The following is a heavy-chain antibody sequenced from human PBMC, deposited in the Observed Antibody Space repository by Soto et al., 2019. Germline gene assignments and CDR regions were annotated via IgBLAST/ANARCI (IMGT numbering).Heavy chain of an antibody. CDR2: IYHSGST. Sequence: QLQLQESGSGLVKPSQTLSLTCAVSGGSISSGGYSWSWIRQPPGKGLEWIGCIYHSGSTYYNPSLKSRVTISVDRSKNQFSLKLSSVTAADTAVYYCARGTPKMGLYYQPVTPEFDYWGQGTLVTVSS. CDR1: GGSISSGGYS. D-gene: IGHD2-2*02. V-gene: IGHV4-30-2*01. J-gene: IGHJ4*02. CDR3: ARGTPKMGLYYQPVTPEFDY.